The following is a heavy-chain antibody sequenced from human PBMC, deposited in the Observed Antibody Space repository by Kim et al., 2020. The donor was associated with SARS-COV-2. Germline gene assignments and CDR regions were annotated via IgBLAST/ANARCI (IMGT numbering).Heavy chain of an antibody. CDR2: FDPEDGET. Sequence: ASVKVSCKVSGYTLTELSMHWVRQAPGKGLEWMGGFDPEDGETIYAQKFQGRVTMTEDTSTDTAYMELSSLRSEDTAVYYCAATRGWLQLDAFDIWGQGTMVTVSS. CDR3: AATRGWLQLDAFDI. V-gene: IGHV1-24*01. D-gene: IGHD5-18*01. CDR1: GYTLTELS. J-gene: IGHJ3*02.